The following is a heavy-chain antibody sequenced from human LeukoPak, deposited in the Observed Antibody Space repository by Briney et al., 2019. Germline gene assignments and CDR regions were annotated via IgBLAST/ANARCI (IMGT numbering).Heavy chain of an antibody. CDR2: IIPILGIA. CDR3: ARDRTVNSGSYFFYGMDV. Sequence: GSSVKVSCKASGGTFSSYAISWVRQAPGQGLEWMGRIIPILGIANYAQKFQGRVTITADKSTSTAYMELSSLRSEDTAVYYCARDRTVNSGSYFFYGMDVWGQGTLVTVSS. D-gene: IGHD1-26*01. J-gene: IGHJ6*02. CDR1: GGTFSSYA. V-gene: IGHV1-69*04.